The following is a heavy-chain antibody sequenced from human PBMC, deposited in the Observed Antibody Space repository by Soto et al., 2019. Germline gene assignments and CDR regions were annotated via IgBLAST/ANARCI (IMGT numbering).Heavy chain of an antibody. J-gene: IGHJ5*02. D-gene: IGHD6-13*01. CDR3: ARGIWQQQFSNWFDP. CDR1: GGSISSGDYY. CDR2: IYYSGST. V-gene: IGHV4-30-4*01. Sequence: PSETQSLTCTVSGGSISSGDYYWSWIRQPPGKGLEWIGYIYYSGSTYYNPSLKSRVTISVDTSKNQFSLKLSSVTAADTAVYYCARGIWQQQFSNWFDPWGQGTLVTVSS.